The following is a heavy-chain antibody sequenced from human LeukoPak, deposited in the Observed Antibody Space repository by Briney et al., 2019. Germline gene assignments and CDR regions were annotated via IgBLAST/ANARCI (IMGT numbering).Heavy chain of an antibody. D-gene: IGHD4-17*01. CDR2: INTNTGNP. Sequence: ASVKVSCKASGYSFADYYMHWVRQAPGQGLEWMGWINTNTGNPTYAQGFTGRFVFSLDTSVSTAYLQTSSLKAEDTAVYYCARGYTKDMTSVTHFDYWGQGTLVTVSS. V-gene: IGHV7-4-1*02. CDR1: GYSFADYY. J-gene: IGHJ4*02. CDR3: ARGYTKDMTSVTHFDY.